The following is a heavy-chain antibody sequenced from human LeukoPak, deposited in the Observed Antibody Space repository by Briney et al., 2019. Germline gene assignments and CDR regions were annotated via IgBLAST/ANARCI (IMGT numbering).Heavy chain of an antibody. D-gene: IGHD3-3*01. CDR1: GFTFSSYA. V-gene: IGHV3-23*01. J-gene: IGHJ6*03. CDR3: AKNLRLESYYYYYMDV. Sequence: TGGSLRLSCAASGFTFSSYAMSWVRQAPGKGLEWVSAISGSGGSTYYADSVKGRFTISRDNSKNTLYLQMNSLRAEDTAVYYCAKNLRLESYYYYYMDVWGKGTTVTVSS. CDR2: ISGSGGST.